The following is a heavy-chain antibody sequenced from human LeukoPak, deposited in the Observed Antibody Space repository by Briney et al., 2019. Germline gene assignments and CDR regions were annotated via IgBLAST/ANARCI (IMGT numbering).Heavy chain of an antibody. CDR1: GFTFSGYA. V-gene: IGHV3-23*01. CDR2: ISGSGGST. J-gene: IGHJ4*02. Sequence: GGSLRLSCAASGFTFSGYAMSWVRQAPGKGLEWVSAISGSGGSTYYADSVKGRFTISRDNAKNTLYLQMDSLRAEDTAVYYCTTGIGNYYYYWGQGTLVTVAS. D-gene: IGHD1-14*01. CDR3: TTGIGNYYYY.